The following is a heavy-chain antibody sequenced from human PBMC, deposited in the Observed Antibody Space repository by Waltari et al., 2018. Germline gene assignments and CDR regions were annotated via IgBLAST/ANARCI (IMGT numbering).Heavy chain of an antibody. V-gene: IGHV4-34*01. CDR2: INHSGST. Sequence: QVPLQPWGAGLLKPSETLSLTCAVYGGSFSGYYWSWIRQPPGKGLEWIGEINHSGSTNYNPSLKSRVTISVETSKNQFSLKLSSVTAADTAVYYCARGDGCSSTSCYVRAFDIWGQGTMVIVSS. D-gene: IGHD2-2*01. J-gene: IGHJ3*02. CDR1: GGSFSGYY. CDR3: ARGDGCSSTSCYVRAFDI.